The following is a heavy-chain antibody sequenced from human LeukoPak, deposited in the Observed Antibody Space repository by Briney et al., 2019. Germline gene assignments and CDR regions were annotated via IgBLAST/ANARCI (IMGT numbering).Heavy chain of an antibody. CDR3: ARDPYYDFWSGYYYYMDV. D-gene: IGHD3-3*01. V-gene: IGHV1-18*01. J-gene: IGHJ6*03. Sequence: EASVKVSCKASGYTLTSYGISWVRQAPGQGLEWMGWISAYNGNTNYAQKLQGRVTMTTDTSTSTAYMELRSLRSDDTAVYYCARDPYYDFWSGYYYYMDVWGKGTTVTVSS. CDR1: GYTLTSYG. CDR2: ISAYNGNT.